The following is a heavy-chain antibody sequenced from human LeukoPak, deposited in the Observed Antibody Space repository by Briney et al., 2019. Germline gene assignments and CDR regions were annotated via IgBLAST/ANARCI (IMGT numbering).Heavy chain of an antibody. Sequence: ASVKVSCKASGYTFTSYGISWVRQAPGQGLEWMGWISAYNGNTNYAQKLQGRVTMTTDTSTSTAYMELRSLRSDDTAVYYCAADGGSGWPPGAFAIWGQGTMVTVSS. V-gene: IGHV1-18*01. CDR2: ISAYNGNT. D-gene: IGHD6-19*01. J-gene: IGHJ3*02. CDR1: GYTFTSYG. CDR3: AADGGSGWPPGAFAI.